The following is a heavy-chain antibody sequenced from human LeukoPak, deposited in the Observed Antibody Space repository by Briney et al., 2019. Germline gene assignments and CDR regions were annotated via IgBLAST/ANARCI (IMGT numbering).Heavy chain of an antibody. D-gene: IGHD3-10*01. Sequence: PGGSLRLSCAASGFTFSSYAMSWVRQAPGKGLEWVSAISGSGGSTYYADSVKGRFTISRDNSKNTLYLQMNSLRAEDTAVYYCARLITMVRGVITHLDYWGQGTLVTVSS. CDR3: ARLITMVRGVITHLDY. V-gene: IGHV3-23*01. CDR2: ISGSGGST. CDR1: GFTFSSYA. J-gene: IGHJ4*02.